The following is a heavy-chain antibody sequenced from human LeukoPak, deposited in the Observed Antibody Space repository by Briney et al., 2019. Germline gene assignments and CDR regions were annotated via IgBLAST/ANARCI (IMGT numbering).Heavy chain of an antibody. D-gene: IGHD3-3*01. CDR3: AKNTALIILYSDY. CDR1: GFTFSKAS. J-gene: IGHJ4*02. V-gene: IGHV3-15*01. CDR2: IKNKTEGGTT. Sequence: GGSLRLSCVASGFTFSKASMNWVRQAPGKGLEWVGRIKNKTEGGTTQYAAPVKGRFTISRDDPKKTLYLQMNSLRAEDTAVYYCAKNTALIILYSDYWGQGTLVTVSS.